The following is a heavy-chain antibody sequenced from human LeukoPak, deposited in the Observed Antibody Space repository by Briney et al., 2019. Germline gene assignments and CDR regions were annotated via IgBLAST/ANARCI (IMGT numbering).Heavy chain of an antibody. Sequence: GGSLRLSCAASGFTFSRYAMSWVRQAPGKELEWVSALSGSGAWTSYADSVKGRFTISRDNSKNTLYLQMNSLRAGDTAVYYCVKDPFSSSSAGPYAMDVWGQGTTVAVSS. CDR2: LSGSGAWT. CDR3: VKDPFSSSSAGPYAMDV. V-gene: IGHV3-23*01. D-gene: IGHD6-6*01. J-gene: IGHJ6*02. CDR1: GFTFSRYA.